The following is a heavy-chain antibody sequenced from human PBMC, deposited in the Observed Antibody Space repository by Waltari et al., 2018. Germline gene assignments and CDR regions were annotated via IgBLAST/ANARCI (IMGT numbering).Heavy chain of an antibody. Sequence: QVQLQESGPGLVKPSETLSLTCAVSGYSISSGYYWGWIRQPPGKGLEWIGSIYHSGSTYYNPSLKSRVTISVDTSKNQFSLKLSSGTAADTAVYYGASHVDIVATILYWGQGTLVTVSS. V-gene: IGHV4-38-2*01. CDR1: GYSISSGYY. D-gene: IGHD5-12*01. J-gene: IGHJ4*02. CDR2: IYHSGST. CDR3: ASHVDIVATILY.